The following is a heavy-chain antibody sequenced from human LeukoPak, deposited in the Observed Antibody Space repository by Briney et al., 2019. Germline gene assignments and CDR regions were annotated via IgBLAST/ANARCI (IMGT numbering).Heavy chain of an antibody. Sequence: KPSETLSLTCTVSGGSISSYYWSWIRQPPGKGLEWIAYISDIGSTNYNPSLKSRVTISVDTSKNQFSLKLSSVTAADTAVYYRARYSSSPPRYYYGMDVWGQGTTVTVSS. CDR3: ARYSSSPPRYYYGMDV. CDR1: GGSISSYY. J-gene: IGHJ6*02. V-gene: IGHV4-59*08. D-gene: IGHD6-13*01. CDR2: ISDIGST.